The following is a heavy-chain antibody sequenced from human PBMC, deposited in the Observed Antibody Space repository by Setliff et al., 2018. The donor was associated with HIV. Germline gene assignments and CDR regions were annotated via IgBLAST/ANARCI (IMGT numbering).Heavy chain of an antibody. CDR2: VSPHGGYT. D-gene: IGHD3-22*01. CDR1: GFTFTEYY. Sequence: ASVKVSCKASGFTFTEYYIHWVRQAPGQGLEWMGWVSPHGGYTSYAKKFQGRITMTTDTSTSTAYMELRSLRSDDTAVYYCARDDPLYYDSSGYYYVVAFDIWGQGTMVTVSS. J-gene: IGHJ3*02. V-gene: IGHV1-18*04. CDR3: ARDDPLYYDSSGYYYVVAFDI.